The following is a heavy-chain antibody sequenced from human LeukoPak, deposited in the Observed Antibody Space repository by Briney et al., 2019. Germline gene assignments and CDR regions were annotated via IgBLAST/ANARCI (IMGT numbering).Heavy chain of an antibody. V-gene: IGHV3-11*05. CDR3: AREEPEYGSGSYYNFDY. D-gene: IGHD3-10*01. CDR1: GFTFSDYN. J-gene: IGHJ4*02. CDR2: ISSSSSYT. Sequence: GGSLRLSCAASGFTFSDYNMSWIRQAPGKGLEWVSYISSSSSYTNYADSVKGRFTISRDNAKNSLYLQMNSLRAEDTAVYYCAREEPEYGSGSYYNFDYWGQGTLVTVSS.